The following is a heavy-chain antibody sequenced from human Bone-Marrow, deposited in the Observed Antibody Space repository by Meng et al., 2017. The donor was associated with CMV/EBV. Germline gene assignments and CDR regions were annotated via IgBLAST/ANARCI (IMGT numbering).Heavy chain of an antibody. J-gene: IGHJ4*02. CDR1: RLTFSKCG. CDR2: IWYDGSEE. V-gene: IGHV3-33*03. D-gene: IGHD3-10*01. Sequence: CTASRLTFSKCGVQWVRQAPGKGVEWVAIIWYDGSEEYYADNVKGRFTISRDNYRHMLYLQMNNLRAEDTAVYYCAKAPYSGGFDSWGQGTLVTVSS. CDR3: AKAPYSGGFDS.